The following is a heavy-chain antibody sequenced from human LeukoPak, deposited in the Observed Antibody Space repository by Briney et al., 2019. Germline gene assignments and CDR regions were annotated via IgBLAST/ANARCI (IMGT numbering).Heavy chain of an antibody. CDR2: IDPSDSYT. CDR3: ARHLVGYYDSSGYDHDAFDI. V-gene: IGHV5-10-1*01. J-gene: IGHJ3*02. D-gene: IGHD3-22*01. CDR1: GSTFTSYW. Sequence: KPGESLQISGKCSGSTFTSYWISWARQLPGKGLEWMGRIDPSDSYTTYSPSFQGPVTISADKSISTTYLQWSSLKASDTAMYYCARHLVGYYDSSGYDHDAFDIWGQGTMVTVSS.